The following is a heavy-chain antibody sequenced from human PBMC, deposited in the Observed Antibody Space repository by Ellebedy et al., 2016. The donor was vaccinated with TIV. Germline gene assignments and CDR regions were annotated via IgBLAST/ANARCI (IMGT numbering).Heavy chain of an antibody. CDR1: GGTFSSYI. J-gene: IGHJ4*02. CDR3: AARIDGVLVHFDY. D-gene: IGHD2-8*01. CDR2: IIPVFGTP. V-gene: IGHV1-69*13. Sequence: AASVKVSCKASGGTFSSYIINWVRQAPGQGLEWMGGIIPVFGTPHYAQKFQGRVTITADESTTTAYLELTTLGSEDTAVYFCAARIDGVLVHFDYWGQGTPVTVSS.